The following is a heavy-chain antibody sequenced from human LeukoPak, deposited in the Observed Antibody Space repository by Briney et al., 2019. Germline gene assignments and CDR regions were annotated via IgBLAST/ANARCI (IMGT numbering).Heavy chain of an antibody. CDR3: ARDLSRTYDP. CDR2: IIPIFGTA. CDR1: GGTFSSYA. J-gene: IGHJ5*02. Sequence: ASVKVSCKASGGTFSSYAISWVRQAPGQALEWMGGIIPIFGTANYAQKFQGRVTITADESTSTAYMELSSLRSEDTAVYYCARDLSRTYDPWGQGTLVTVSS. D-gene: IGHD1-14*01. V-gene: IGHV1-69*01.